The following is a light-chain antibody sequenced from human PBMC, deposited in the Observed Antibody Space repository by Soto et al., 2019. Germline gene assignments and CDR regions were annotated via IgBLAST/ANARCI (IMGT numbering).Light chain of an antibody. CDR1: RNDVGRYDF. Sequence: QSALTQPRSVSGSPGQSVTISCSGTRNDVGRYDFISWYQHHPGKAPQLILFDVSKRPWGVTDRFSGSKSDSTASLSISGLQAEDEAEYYCSSYAGNSIIFGGGTKLTVL. CDR3: SSYAGNSII. V-gene: IGLV2-11*01. CDR2: DVS. J-gene: IGLJ2*01.